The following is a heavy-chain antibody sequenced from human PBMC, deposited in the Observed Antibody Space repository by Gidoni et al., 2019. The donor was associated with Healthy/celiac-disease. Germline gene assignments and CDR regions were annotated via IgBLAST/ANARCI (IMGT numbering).Heavy chain of an antibody. CDR2: ISGGGGST. J-gene: IGHJ3*02. CDR3: AKDGGIVVVPAAIPFAFDI. CDR1: GCTFRSYA. Sequence: EVQLLESGGGLVQHGGYLRHSCAASGCTFRSYAVSWVRQAPGKGLDVFSAISGGGGSTYYADSVQGRFTISRDNSKNTLYLQMNSLRAEDTAVYYFAKDGGIVVVPAAIPFAFDIWGQGTMVTVSS. D-gene: IGHD2-2*02. V-gene: IGHV3-23*01.